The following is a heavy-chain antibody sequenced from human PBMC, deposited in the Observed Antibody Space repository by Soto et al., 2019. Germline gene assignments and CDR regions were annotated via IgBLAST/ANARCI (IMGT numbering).Heavy chain of an antibody. V-gene: IGHV4-31*03. CDR3: VKWGVVTTADK. CDR1: GGPIISGGYY. Sequence: QVQLQESGPGLVRPSQTLSLTCTVSGGPIISGGYYWTWIRQHPGKGLEWIGYIYHSGSTHYNPSLESRVIISIDTSKNQFSLKLTSVTSADTAVYYCVKWGVVTTADKWGQGTLVTVSS. J-gene: IGHJ4*02. D-gene: IGHD4-17*01. CDR2: IYHSGST.